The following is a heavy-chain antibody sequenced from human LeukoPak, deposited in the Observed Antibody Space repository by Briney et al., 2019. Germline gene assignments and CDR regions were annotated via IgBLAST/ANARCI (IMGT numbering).Heavy chain of an antibody. J-gene: IGHJ5*02. V-gene: IGHV3-30*18. CDR2: ISYDGSNK. CDR3: AKQSGADRGHLDL. CDR1: GFTFSSYG. D-gene: IGHD4/OR15-4a*01. Sequence: PGRSLRLSCAASGFTFSSYGMHWVRQAPGKGLEWVAVISYDGSNKYCADSVKGRFTISRDNSKNTLYLQMNSLRAEDTAVYYCAKQSGADRGHLDLWGQGTLVTVSS.